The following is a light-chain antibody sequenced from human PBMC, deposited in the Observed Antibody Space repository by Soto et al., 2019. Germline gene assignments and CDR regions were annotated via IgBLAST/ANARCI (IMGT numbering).Light chain of an antibody. Sequence: QSVLAQPASVSGSPGQSITISCTGTSSDVGGYNLVSWYQQHPGQAPKVIILEVTKRPSGVSNRFSGSKSGNTASLTISGLQAEDEADYYCSSLTSSITYVFGTGTKVTVL. V-gene: IGLV2-14*01. CDR2: EVT. CDR3: SSLTSSITYV. J-gene: IGLJ1*01. CDR1: SSDVGGYNL.